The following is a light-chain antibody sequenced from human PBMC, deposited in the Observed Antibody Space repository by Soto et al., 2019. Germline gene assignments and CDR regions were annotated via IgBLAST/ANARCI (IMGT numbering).Light chain of an antibody. V-gene: IGLV1-44*01. Sequence: QSVLTQPPSASGTPGQRVTISCSRSSSNIGSNTLNWYQQLPGTAPKLLIYRSDQRPSGVPHRFSGSKSGTSASLAISGLQSEDEADYYCAAWDDSLSGRVFGTGTKVTVL. J-gene: IGLJ1*01. CDR1: SSNIGSNT. CDR2: RSD. CDR3: AAWDDSLSGRV.